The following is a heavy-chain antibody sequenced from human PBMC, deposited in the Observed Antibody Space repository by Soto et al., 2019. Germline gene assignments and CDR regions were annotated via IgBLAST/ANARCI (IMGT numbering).Heavy chain of an antibody. D-gene: IGHD2-8*02. Sequence: GSLGLSCAAPGLSCGSYDMSWVRQAPGKGLEWVSTILVYGPTFYVDSVKGRFTISRDSSQNTVYLQMNSLTAGDTALYYCAKATATGGGAFDICGQGTKVTVSS. CDR3: AKATATGGGAFDI. CDR2: ILVYGPT. J-gene: IGHJ3*02. V-gene: IGHV3-23*01. CDR1: GLSCGSYD.